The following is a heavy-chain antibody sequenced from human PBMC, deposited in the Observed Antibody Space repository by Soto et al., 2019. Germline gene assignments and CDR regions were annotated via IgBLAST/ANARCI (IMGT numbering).Heavy chain of an antibody. CDR1: GGSFSGYY. V-gene: IGHV4-34*01. J-gene: IGHJ4*02. CDR2: INHNGLT. D-gene: IGHD2-2*01. Sequence: QVQLQQWGAGLLKPSETLSLNCAVYGGSFSGYYWTWIRQPPGKGLEWIGEINHNGLTNYNPSLKSRRTISVDKSNNQFSLKLTSVTAADTAVYYCARERVVPSGPLYYFDYWGQGTLVTVSS. CDR3: ARERVVPSGPLYYFDY.